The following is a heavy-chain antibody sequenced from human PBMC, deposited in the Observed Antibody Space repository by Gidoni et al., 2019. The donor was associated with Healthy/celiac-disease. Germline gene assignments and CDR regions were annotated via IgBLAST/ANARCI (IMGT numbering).Heavy chain of an antibody. CDR3: ARGKENFGELLSSPYYCDY. J-gene: IGHJ4*02. D-gene: IGHD3-10*01. CDR2: IYYSGST. Sequence: LEWIGYIYYSGSTYYNPSLKSRVTISVDTSKNQFSLKLSSVTAADTAVYYCARGKENFGELLSSPYYCDYWGQGTLVTVSS. V-gene: IGHV4-31*02.